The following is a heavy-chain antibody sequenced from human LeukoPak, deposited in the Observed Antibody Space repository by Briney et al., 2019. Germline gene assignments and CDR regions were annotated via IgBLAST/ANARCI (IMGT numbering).Heavy chain of an antibody. V-gene: IGHV4-59*01. CDR2: IHYSGST. Sequence: PSETLSLTCTVSGGSISSYYWSWIRQPPGKGLEWIGYIHYSGSTNYNPSLKSRVTISVDTSKNQFSLKLSSVTAADTAVYYCARRMDAFDIWGQGTMVTVSS. CDR3: ARRMDAFDI. D-gene: IGHD3/OR15-3a*01. J-gene: IGHJ3*02. CDR1: GGSISSYY.